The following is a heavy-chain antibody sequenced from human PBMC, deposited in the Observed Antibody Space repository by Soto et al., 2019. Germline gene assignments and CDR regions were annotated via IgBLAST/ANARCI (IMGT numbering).Heavy chain of an antibody. CDR3: ARLVVPAARSPRYYYGMDV. J-gene: IGHJ6*02. Sequence: SETLSLTCAVYGGSFSGYYWSWIRQPPGKGLEWIGEINHSGSTNYNPSLKSRVTISVDTSKNQFSLKLSSVTAADTAVYYCARLVVPAARSPRYYYGMDVWGQGTTVTVSS. CDR2: INHSGST. V-gene: IGHV4-34*01. D-gene: IGHD2-2*01. CDR1: GGSFSGYY.